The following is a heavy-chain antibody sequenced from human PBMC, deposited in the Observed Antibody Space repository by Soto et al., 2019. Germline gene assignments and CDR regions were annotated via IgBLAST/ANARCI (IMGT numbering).Heavy chain of an antibody. V-gene: IGHV1-18*01. CDR2: ISAYKGNT. CDR3: ASMGRRDGYNQGELDY. Sequence: ASVKVSCKASGYTFTSYGISWVRQAPGQGLEWMGWISAYKGNTNYAQKLQGRVTMTTDTSTSTAYMELRSLRSDDTAVYYCASMGRRDGYNQGELDYWGQGTLVTVSS. CDR1: GYTFTSYG. D-gene: IGHD5-12*01. J-gene: IGHJ4*02.